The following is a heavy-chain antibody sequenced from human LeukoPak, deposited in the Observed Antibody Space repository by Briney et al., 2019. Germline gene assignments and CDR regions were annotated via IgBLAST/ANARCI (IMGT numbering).Heavy chain of an antibody. Sequence: SVKVSCKASGGTFSSYAISWVRQAPGQGLEWMGRIIPILGIANYAQKFQGRVTITADKSTSTAYMELSSLRSEDTAVYYCARDLITSGWYGRFDYWGQGTLVTVSS. V-gene: IGHV1-69*04. CDR1: GGTFSSYA. J-gene: IGHJ4*02. D-gene: IGHD6-19*01. CDR3: ARDLITSGWYGRFDY. CDR2: IIPILGIA.